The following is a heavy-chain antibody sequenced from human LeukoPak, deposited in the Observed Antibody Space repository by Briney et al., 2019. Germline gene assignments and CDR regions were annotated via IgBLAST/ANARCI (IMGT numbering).Heavy chain of an antibody. CDR1: GFTFSDYY. V-gene: IGHV3-11*01. Sequence: GGSLRLSCAASGFTFSDYYMSWIRQAPGKGLERVSYICDSGRTIYYADSVKGRFTISRDNAKNSVYLQMNNLRAEDTAVYYCARDRLGDYDHSGYYDKWAQGTLVTVSS. CDR3: ARDRLGDYDHSGYYDK. CDR2: ICDSGRTI. D-gene: IGHD3-22*01. J-gene: IGHJ4*02.